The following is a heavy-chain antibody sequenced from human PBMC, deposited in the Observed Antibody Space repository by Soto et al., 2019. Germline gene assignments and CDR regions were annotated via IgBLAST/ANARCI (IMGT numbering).Heavy chain of an antibody. Sequence: EVQLLESGGGLVQPGGSLRLSCAASGFTFSSYAMSWVRQAPGKGLEWVSAISGSGGSTYYADSVKGRFTISRDNSKNTLYLQMNSLRAEDTAVYYCAKDLLLGCSSTSCQGYYFDYWGQGTLVTVSS. V-gene: IGHV3-23*01. CDR2: ISGSGGST. CDR3: AKDLLLGCSSTSCQGYYFDY. CDR1: GFTFSSYA. J-gene: IGHJ4*02. D-gene: IGHD2-2*01.